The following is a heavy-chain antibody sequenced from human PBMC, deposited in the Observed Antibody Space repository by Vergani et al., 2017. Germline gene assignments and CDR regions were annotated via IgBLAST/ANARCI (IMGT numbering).Heavy chain of an antibody. CDR3: ARVAYRHYYYDSSGYYLDY. D-gene: IGHD3-22*01. CDR1: GYTFTSYY. V-gene: IGHV1-46*01. CDR2: INPSGGST. J-gene: IGHJ4*02. Sequence: QVQLVQSGAEVKKPGASVKVSCKASGYTFTSYYMHWVRQAPGQGLEWMGIINPSGGSTSYAQKFQGRVTMTRDTSPSTVYMELSSLRSEDTAVYSCARVAYRHYYYDSSGYYLDYWGQGTLVTVSS.